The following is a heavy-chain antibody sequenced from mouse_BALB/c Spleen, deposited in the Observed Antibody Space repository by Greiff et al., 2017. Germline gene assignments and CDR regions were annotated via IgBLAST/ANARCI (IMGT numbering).Heavy chain of an antibody. Sequence: EVQLVESGPGLVKPSQSLSLTCTVTGYSITSDYAWNWIRQFPGNKLEWMGYISYSGSTSYNPSLKSRISITRDTSKNQFFLQLNSVTTEDTATYYCARDTSLRAMDYWGQGTSVTVSS. J-gene: IGHJ4*01. CDR3: ARDTSLRAMDY. V-gene: IGHV3-2*02. CDR2: ISYSGST. D-gene: IGHD6-5*01. CDR1: GYSITSDYA.